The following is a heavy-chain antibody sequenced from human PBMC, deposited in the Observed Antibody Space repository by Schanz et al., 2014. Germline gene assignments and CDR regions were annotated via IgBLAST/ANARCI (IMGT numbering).Heavy chain of an antibody. CDR1: GYTTFTDYY. Sequence: QVQLLQSGAEVKKPGASVKVSCKASGYTTFTDYYIHWVRQAPGQGLEWMGMINPSGGSTTYAQKFQGWVTMTRDTSISTAYMELSRLKSDDTAVYYCGRGFSRSYIDFWGQGTLITVSA. CDR3: GRGFSRSYIDF. V-gene: IGHV1-2*04. J-gene: IGHJ4*02. D-gene: IGHD3-10*01. CDR2: INPSGGST.